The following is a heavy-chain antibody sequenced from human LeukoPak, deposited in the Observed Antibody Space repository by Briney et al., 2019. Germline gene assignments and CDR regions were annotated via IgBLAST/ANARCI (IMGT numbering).Heavy chain of an antibody. CDR3: ARDPGLRGYYYYMDV. V-gene: IGHV1-46*01. CDR1: GYTFTNYY. J-gene: IGHJ6*03. D-gene: IGHD2-15*01. CDR2: INPSGGST. Sequence: ASVKVSCKASGYTFTNYYIHWVRQAPGQGLEGMGIINPSGGSTSYAQKFQGRVTMTRDMSTSTVYMELSSLRSEDTAMYYCARDPGLRGYYYYMDVWGEGTTVTVSS.